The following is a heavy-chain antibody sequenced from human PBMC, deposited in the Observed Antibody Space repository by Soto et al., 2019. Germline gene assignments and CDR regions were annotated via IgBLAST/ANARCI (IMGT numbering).Heavy chain of an antibody. CDR1: GYTFTSYD. CDR3: ARGNYDFWSGYSHNYYYYYGMDV. V-gene: IGHV1-8*01. Sequence: GASVKVSCKASGYTFTSYDINWVRQATGQGFEWMGWINPNSGNTNYAQKFQGWVTMTRDTSISTAYMELSRLRSDDTAVYYCARGNYDFWSGYSHNYYYYYGMDVWGQGTTVTVSS. J-gene: IGHJ6*02. CDR2: INPNSGNT. D-gene: IGHD3-3*01.